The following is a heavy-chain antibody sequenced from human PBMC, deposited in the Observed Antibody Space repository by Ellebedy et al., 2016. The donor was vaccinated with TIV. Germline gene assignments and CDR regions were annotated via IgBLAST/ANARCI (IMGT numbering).Heavy chain of an antibody. Sequence: GESLKVSCAASGFTFSSHAMSWVRQAPGKGLEWVSVSHRDGDTNYADSVKGRFIVSRDKSRNTLYLQMTGLSVEDTAVYYCAKETFNDVDLKVWGVLDIWGQGTMVTVSS. CDR2: SHRDGDT. CDR1: GFTFSSHA. D-gene: IGHD5/OR15-5a*01. J-gene: IGHJ3*02. V-gene: IGHV3-66*01. CDR3: AKETFNDVDLKVWGVLDI.